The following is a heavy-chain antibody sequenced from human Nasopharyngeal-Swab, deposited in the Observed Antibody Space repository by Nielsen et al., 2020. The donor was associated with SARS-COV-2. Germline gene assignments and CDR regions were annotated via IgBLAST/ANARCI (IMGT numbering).Heavy chain of an antibody. Sequence: SETLSLTCTVSGGSISSGDYYWSWIRQPPGKGLEWIGYIYYSGSTYYNPSLKSRVTISVDTSKNQFSLKLSSVTAADTAVYYCARLDSSSSGGFDYWGQGTLVTVSS. CDR2: IYYSGST. J-gene: IGHJ4*02. D-gene: IGHD6-6*01. CDR3: ARLDSSSSGGFDY. V-gene: IGHV4-30-4*01. CDR1: GGSISSGDYY.